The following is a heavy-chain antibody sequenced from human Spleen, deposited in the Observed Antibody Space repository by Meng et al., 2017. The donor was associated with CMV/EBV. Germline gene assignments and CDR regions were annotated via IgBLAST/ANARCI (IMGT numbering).Heavy chain of an antibody. V-gene: IGHV4-4*02. Sequence: QVQLRESGPGLVKPSGTLSLTCAVSGGSISSSNLWTWVRQGPGKGLEWIGEIYHSGSTNYNPSLKSRVTISVDKFKNQFSLKLGSVTAADTAVYYCARIERRRILKYCGSDCSTTDYWGQGTLVTVSS. CDR3: ARIERRRILKYCGSDCSTTDY. J-gene: IGHJ4*02. CDR1: GGSISSSNL. CDR2: IYHSGST. D-gene: IGHD2-21*02.